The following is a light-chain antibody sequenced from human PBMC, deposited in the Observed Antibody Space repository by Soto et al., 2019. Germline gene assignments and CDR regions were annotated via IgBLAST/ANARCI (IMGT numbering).Light chain of an antibody. CDR3: QAWDSSTDVV. Sequence: ELTQPPSVSVSPGQTASITCSGDKLGDKYACWYQQKPGQSPVLVIYQDSKRPSGIPERFSGSNSGNTATLTISGTQAMDEADYYCQAWDSSTDVVFGGGTKLTVL. CDR1: KLGDKY. V-gene: IGLV3-1*01. CDR2: QDS. J-gene: IGLJ2*01.